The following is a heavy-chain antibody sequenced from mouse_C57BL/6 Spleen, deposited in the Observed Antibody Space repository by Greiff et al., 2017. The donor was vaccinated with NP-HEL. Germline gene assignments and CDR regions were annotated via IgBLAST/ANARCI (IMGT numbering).Heavy chain of an antibody. CDR1: GYTFTSYW. J-gene: IGHJ4*01. D-gene: IGHD2-2*01. V-gene: IGHV1-59*01. CDR3: VREWENYGYDNAMDY. CDR2: IDPSDSYT. Sequence: QVQLQQPGAELVRPGTSVKLSCKASGYTFTSYWMHWVKQRPGQGLEWIGVIDPSDSYTNYNQKFKGKATLTVDTSSSTAYMQLSSLTSEDSAVYYCVREWENYGYDNAMDYWGQGTSVTVAS.